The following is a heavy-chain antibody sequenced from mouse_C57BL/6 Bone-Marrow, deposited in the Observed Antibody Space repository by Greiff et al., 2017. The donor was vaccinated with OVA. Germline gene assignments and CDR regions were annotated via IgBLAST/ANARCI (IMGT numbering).Heavy chain of an antibody. CDR3: ARIADGYYLWWYFDV. Sequence: QVQLKQSGPELVKPGASVKLSCKASGYTFTSYDINWVKQRPGQGLEWIGWIYPRDGSTKYNEKFKGKATLTVDTSSSTAYMKLHSLASEDSAVYFCARIADGYYLWWYFDVWGTGTTVTVSS. V-gene: IGHV1-85*01. CDR1: GYTFTSYD. D-gene: IGHD2-3*01. CDR2: IYPRDGST. J-gene: IGHJ1*03.